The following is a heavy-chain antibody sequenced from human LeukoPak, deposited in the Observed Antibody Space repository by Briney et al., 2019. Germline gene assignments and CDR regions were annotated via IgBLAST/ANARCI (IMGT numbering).Heavy chain of an antibody. Sequence: GSLRLSCTASGFTFNNAWMTWVRQAPGKGLEWVGRIKSKTDGETTDYAAPVKGRFTISREDSKNTLYLQMNSLKTEDTALYYCTTAPCSTGSCYPDDAFDIWGQGTLVTVSS. D-gene: IGHD2-15*01. J-gene: IGHJ3*02. CDR1: GFTFNNAW. CDR3: TTAPCSTGSCYPDDAFDI. CDR2: IKSKTDGETT. V-gene: IGHV3-15*01.